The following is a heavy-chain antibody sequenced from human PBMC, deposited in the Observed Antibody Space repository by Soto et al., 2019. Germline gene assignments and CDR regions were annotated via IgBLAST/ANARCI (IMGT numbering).Heavy chain of an antibody. J-gene: IGHJ5*02. CDR2: IIPIFGTA. CDR1: GGTFSSYA. D-gene: IGHD6-6*01. CDR3: ARVPATFIAARHGNWFDP. V-gene: IGHV1-69*13. Sequence: ASVKVSCKASGGTFSSYAISWVRQAPGQGLEWMGGIIPIFGTANYAQKFQGRVTITADESTSTAYMELSSLRSEDTAVYYCARVPATFIAARHGNWFDPWGQGTLGTVPS.